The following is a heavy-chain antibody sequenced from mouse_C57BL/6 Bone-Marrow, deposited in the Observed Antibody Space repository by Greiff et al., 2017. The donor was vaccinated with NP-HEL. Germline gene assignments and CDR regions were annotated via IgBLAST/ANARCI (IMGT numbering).Heavy chain of an antibody. CDR3: ARDYYYGSTLYAMDY. D-gene: IGHD1-1*01. J-gene: IGHJ4*01. V-gene: IGHV5-4*01. CDR2: ISDGGSYT. CDR1: GFTFSSYA. Sequence: EVMLVESGGGLVKPGGSLKLSCAASGFTFSSYAMSWVRQTPEKRLEWVATISDGGSYTSYPDNVKGRFTISRDNAKNNLYLQMSHLKSEDTAMYYCARDYYYGSTLYAMDYWGQGTSVTVSS.